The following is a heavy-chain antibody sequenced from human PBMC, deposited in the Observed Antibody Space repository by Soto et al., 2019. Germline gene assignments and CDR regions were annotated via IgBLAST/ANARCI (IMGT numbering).Heavy chain of an antibody. CDR3: ARSGSWYSDY. V-gene: IGHV4-59*08. J-gene: IGHJ4*02. D-gene: IGHD6-13*01. CDR2: IYYSGST. Sequence: SETLSLTCTVSVHSMLSYYWSWIRQPPGKGLEWIGYIYYSGSTNYNSSLKSRVTISVDTSKNQFSLKLSSVTAADTAVYYCARSGSWYSDYWGQG. CDR1: VHSMLSYY.